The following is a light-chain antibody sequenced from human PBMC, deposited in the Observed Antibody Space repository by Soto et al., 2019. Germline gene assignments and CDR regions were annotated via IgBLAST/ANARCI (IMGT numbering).Light chain of an antibody. V-gene: IGKV1-5*03. Sequence: DIQMTQSPSTLSASVGDRVTITCRASQSISSWLAWYQQKPGKAPKLLIYKASSLESGVPSRFSGSGSGTEFTLTISSLQPDDFATYYCQQYYSYSVFGQGTKVDIK. J-gene: IGKJ1*01. CDR2: KAS. CDR3: QQYYSYSV. CDR1: QSISSW.